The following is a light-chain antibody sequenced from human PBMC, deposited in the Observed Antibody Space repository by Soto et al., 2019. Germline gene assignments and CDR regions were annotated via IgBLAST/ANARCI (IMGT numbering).Light chain of an antibody. Sequence: DIQVTQAPSSLAASVGGRVTITFWASQTSSGYLNWYQQKHGTAPELLIYAASYLGNGVPSRFSGSGSGTYFTLTISSMQPEDLANYYCHQSYTTPLTFGGGTKVDIK. CDR2: AAS. CDR3: HQSYTTPLT. CDR1: QTSSGY. V-gene: IGKV1-39*01. J-gene: IGKJ4*01.